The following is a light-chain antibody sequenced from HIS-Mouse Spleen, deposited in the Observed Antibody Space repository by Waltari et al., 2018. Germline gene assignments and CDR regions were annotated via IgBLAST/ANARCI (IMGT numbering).Light chain of an antibody. CDR2: NAS. CDR1: QSISSW. J-gene: IGKJ1*01. V-gene: IGKV1-5*03. Sequence: DIQMTQSPSTLSASVGDRVTITCRASQSISSWLAWYQQKPGKAPKPLIYNASSLESGVPSRFSVSGPRKEFTLTISSLQPDDFATYYCQQYNSYSWTFGQGTKVEIK. CDR3: QQYNSYSWT.